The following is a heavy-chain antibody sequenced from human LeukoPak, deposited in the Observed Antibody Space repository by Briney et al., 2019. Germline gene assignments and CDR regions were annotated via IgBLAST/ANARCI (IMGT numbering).Heavy chain of an antibody. D-gene: IGHD3-3*01. CDR3: TRSRGYGRFFNWFDP. V-gene: IGHV3-49*03. CDR2: IRSKAYGGTT. J-gene: IGHJ5*02. CDR1: GFTFGDYA. Sequence: PGPSLRLSYTASGFTFGDYAMSWFRQAPGKGLEWVGFIRSKAYGGTTEYAASVKGRFTISRDDSKSIAYLQMNSLKTEDTAVYYCTRSRGYGRFFNWFDPWGQGTLVTVSS.